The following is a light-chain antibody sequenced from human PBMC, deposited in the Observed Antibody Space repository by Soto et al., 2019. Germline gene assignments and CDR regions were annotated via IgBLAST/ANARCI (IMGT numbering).Light chain of an antibody. CDR2: GAS. CDR3: QQQGRSWIT. Sequence: EIVLTQSPGTLSLSPGERATLSCRASQSVSNNYLAWYQQRPGQAPRPLIYGASRRVTGIPDRFSGSGSGTDFTLTISRLEPEDFAVYYCQQQGRSWITSGQGTRLEIK. J-gene: IGKJ5*01. CDR1: QSVSNNY. V-gene: IGKV3-20*01.